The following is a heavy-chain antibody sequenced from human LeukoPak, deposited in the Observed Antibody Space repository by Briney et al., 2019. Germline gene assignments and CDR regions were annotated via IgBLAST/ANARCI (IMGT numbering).Heavy chain of an antibody. CDR3: ARDAYYDILTGHPGSYYYYMDV. CDR2: IYYSGST. D-gene: IGHD3-9*01. V-gene: IGHV4-59*01. CDR1: GGSISSYY. J-gene: IGHJ6*03. Sequence: SETLSLTCTVSGGSISSYYWSWIRQPPGKGLEWIGYIYYSGSTNYNPSLKSRVTISVDTSKNQFSLKLGSVTAADTAVYYCARDAYYDILTGHPGSYYYYMDVWGKGTTVTISS.